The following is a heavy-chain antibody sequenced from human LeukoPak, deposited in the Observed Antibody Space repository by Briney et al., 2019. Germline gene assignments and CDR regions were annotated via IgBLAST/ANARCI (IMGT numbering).Heavy chain of an antibody. Sequence: SETLSLTCAVSGGSISSGNWWSWIRQTPGKGLEWIGEIYHSGNTVYNPPFKSRVTISVDNSKNQFSLKLTSVTAADTAVYYCARNGDSASVVDWGQGTLVTVSS. CDR2: IYHSGNT. J-gene: IGHJ4*02. CDR1: GGSISSGNW. V-gene: IGHV4-4*02. D-gene: IGHD4-17*01. CDR3: ARNGDSASVVD.